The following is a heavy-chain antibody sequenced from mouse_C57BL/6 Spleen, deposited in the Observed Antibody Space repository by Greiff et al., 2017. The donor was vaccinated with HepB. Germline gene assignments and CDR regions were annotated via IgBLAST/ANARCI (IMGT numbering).Heavy chain of an antibody. D-gene: IGHD1-1*01. CDR1: GFTFSSYA. CDR2: ISDGGSYT. V-gene: IGHV5-4*03. J-gene: IGHJ1*03. CDR3: ARSYAGYIDV. Sequence: EVKLVESGGGLVKPGGSLKLSCAASGFTFSSYAMSWVRQTPEKRLEWVATISDGGSYTYYPDNVKGRFTISRDNAKNNLYLQMSPLKSEDTAMYYWARSYAGYIDVWGTGTTVTVSS.